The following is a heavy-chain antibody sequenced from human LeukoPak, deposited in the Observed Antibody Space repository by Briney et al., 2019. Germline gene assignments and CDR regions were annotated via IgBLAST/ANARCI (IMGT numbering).Heavy chain of an antibody. D-gene: IGHD6-19*01. CDR3: ARASQWLVTDAFDI. CDR1: GYTFTSYG. V-gene: IGHV1-18*01. J-gene: IGHJ3*02. CDR2: ISAYNGNT. Sequence: ASVKVSCKASGYTFTSYGISWVRQAPGQGLEWMGWISAYNGNTNYALKLQGRVTMTTDTSTSTAYMELRSLRSDDTAVYYRARASQWLVTDAFDIWGQGTMVTVSS.